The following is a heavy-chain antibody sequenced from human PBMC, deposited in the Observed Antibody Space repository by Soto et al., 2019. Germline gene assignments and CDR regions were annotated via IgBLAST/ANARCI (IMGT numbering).Heavy chain of an antibody. J-gene: IGHJ5*02. Sequence: SETLSLTCAVYGGSFSGYYWSWIRQPPGKGLEWIGEINHSGSTNYNPSLKSRVTISVDTSKNQFSLKLSSVTAADTAVYYCARGSYDFWSGQSNWFDPWGQGTLVTVSS. CDR3: ARGSYDFWSGQSNWFDP. CDR2: INHSGST. D-gene: IGHD3-3*01. V-gene: IGHV4-34*01. CDR1: GGSFSGYY.